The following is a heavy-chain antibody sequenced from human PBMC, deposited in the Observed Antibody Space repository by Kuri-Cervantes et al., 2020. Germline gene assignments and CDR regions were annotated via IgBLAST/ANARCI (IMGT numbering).Heavy chain of an antibody. Sequence: ASVKVSCKASGYTFTGYYMHWVRQAPGQGLEWMGWINPNSGGTNYAQKFQGRDTMTRDTSISTAYMELSRLRSDDTAVYYCARDFAPLSYYYYGMDVWGQGTTVTVSS. D-gene: IGHD2/OR15-2a*01. V-gene: IGHV1-2*02. CDR3: ARDFAPLSYYYYGMDV. CDR1: GYTFTGYY. CDR2: INPNSGGT. J-gene: IGHJ6*02.